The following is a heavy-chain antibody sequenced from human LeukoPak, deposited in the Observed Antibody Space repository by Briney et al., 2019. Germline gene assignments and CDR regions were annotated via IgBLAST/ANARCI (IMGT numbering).Heavy chain of an antibody. J-gene: IGHJ6*03. CDR2: ISTSGTT. CDR3: ARVRYSSSWSLEYYMDV. Sequence: SETLSLTCAVSGDSISYYYWSWIRQPAGKGLEWIGRISTSGTTNYNPSLKSRVTMSVDTSKNQFSLKLSSVTAADTAVYYCARVRYSSSWSLEYYMDVWGKGTTVTISS. D-gene: IGHD6-13*01. CDR1: GDSISYYY. V-gene: IGHV4-4*07.